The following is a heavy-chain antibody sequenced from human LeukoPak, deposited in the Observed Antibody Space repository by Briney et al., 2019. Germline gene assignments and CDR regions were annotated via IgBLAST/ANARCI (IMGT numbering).Heavy chain of an antibody. CDR3: ARRVFGGNCYYDY. CDR2: IRNTARSYTA. J-gene: IGHJ4*02. D-gene: IGHD4-23*01. Sequence: GRSLRLSCAASGFTFTDVSMDCVRRAPGKGLGWVGGIRNTARSYTADHAASVKGRFTISRDDSKNSLYLQMNSLKTEDTAVYYCARRVFGGNCYYDYWGQGTLVTVSS. CDR1: GFTFTDVS. V-gene: IGHV3-72*01.